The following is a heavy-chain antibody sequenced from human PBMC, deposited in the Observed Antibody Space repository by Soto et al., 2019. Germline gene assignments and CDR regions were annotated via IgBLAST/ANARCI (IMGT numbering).Heavy chain of an antibody. CDR2: IYLDDNK. Sequence: QIQLKESGSTLVKPTQTLTLNCTFSGFSLSTDGVAVAWIRQPPGKALQWLALIYLDDNKRYRPSLRSRVTITKDTSKEQVVLTMTNMDPVDTATYYCAHKAMFYDVLTGRNFPHFDYCGQGARVTDS. V-gene: IGHV2-5*02. CDR3: AHKAMFYDVLTGRNFPHFDY. D-gene: IGHD3-9*01. J-gene: IGHJ4*02. CDR1: GFSLSTDGVA.